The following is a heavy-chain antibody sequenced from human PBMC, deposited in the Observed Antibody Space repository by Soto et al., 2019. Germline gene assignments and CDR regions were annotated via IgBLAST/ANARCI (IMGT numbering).Heavy chain of an antibody. Sequence: LRLSCAASGFTFSSYAMSWVRQAPGKGLEWVSAISGNGGSTYYADSVKGRFTISRDNSKNTLYLQMNSLRAEDTAVYYCAKEGEMATMPQYWGQGTLVTVSS. CDR1: GFTFSSYA. D-gene: IGHD5-12*01. J-gene: IGHJ4*02. CDR3: AKEGEMATMPQY. CDR2: ISGNGGST. V-gene: IGHV3-23*01.